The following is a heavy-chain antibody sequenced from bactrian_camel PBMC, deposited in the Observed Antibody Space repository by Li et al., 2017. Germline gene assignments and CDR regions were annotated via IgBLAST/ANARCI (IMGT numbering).Heavy chain of an antibody. Sequence: HVQLVESGGGSVQAGGSLRLSCVVSGYAYSDGYCLGWFRQAPGKEREGVAQMYSGESSTYYADSVKGRFTISVDNAKNTLYLQMNSLKPEDTAIYYCAAAKGLPDLLRGGYLSARSYNYWGRGTQVTVS. CDR1: GYAYSDGYC. CDR2: MYSGESST. CDR3: AAAKGLPDLLRGGYLSARSYNY. D-gene: IGHD3*01. V-gene: IGHV3-3*01. J-gene: IGHJ4*01.